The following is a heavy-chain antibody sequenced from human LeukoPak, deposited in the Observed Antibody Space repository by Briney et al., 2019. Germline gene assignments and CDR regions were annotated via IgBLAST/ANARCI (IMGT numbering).Heavy chain of an antibody. Sequence: PGGSLRLSCAASGFTFSSYGMHCVRQAPGKGLEWVAVIWYDGSNKYYADSVKGRFTISRDNSKNTLYLQMNSLRAEDTAVYYCAKARTEYYYYYYMDVWGKGTTVTVSS. CDR3: AKARTEYYYYYYMDV. CDR1: GFTFSSYG. J-gene: IGHJ6*03. D-gene: IGHD6-6*01. V-gene: IGHV3-33*06. CDR2: IWYDGSNK.